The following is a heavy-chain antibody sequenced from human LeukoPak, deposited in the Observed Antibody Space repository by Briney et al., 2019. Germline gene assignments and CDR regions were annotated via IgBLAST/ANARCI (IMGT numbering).Heavy chain of an antibody. V-gene: IGHV1-18*04. CDR2: ISAYNGNT. CDR3: ARGSLMVRVRSFDY. D-gene: IGHD3-10*01. J-gene: IGHJ4*02. CDR1: GSTFTIYG. Sequence: ASVQVSCKASGSTFTIYGISWVRQAPGQGVEWMGWISAYNGNTNYAQKLQGRVTMTTDTSTSTAYMELRSLRSDDTAVYNCARGSLMVRVRSFDYWGQGTLVTVSS.